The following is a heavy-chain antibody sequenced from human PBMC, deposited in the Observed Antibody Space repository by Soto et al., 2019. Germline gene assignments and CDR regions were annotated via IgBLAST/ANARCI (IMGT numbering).Heavy chain of an antibody. Sequence: SVKVSCKASGGTFSSYAISWVRQAPGQGLEWMGGIIPIFGTANYAQKFQGRVTITADESTSTAYMELSSLRSEDTAVYYCAIVRDTAMVIFDYWGQGTLVTVSS. D-gene: IGHD5-18*01. J-gene: IGHJ4*02. V-gene: IGHV1-69*13. CDR3: AIVRDTAMVIFDY. CDR1: GGTFSSYA. CDR2: IIPIFGTA.